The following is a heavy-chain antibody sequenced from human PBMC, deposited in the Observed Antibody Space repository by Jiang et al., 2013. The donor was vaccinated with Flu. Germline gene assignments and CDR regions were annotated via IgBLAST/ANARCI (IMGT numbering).Heavy chain of an antibody. CDR3: ARVLVHYDFWSGYYSYYYYGMDV. Sequence: GLVKPSETLSLTCTVSGGSISSYYWSWIRQPPGKGLEWIGYIYYSGSTNYNPSLKSRVTISVDTSKNQFSLKLSSVTAADTAVYYCARVLVHYDFWSGYYSYYYYGMDVWGQGTTVTVSS. CDR2: IYYSGST. V-gene: IGHV4-59*01. D-gene: IGHD3-3*01. CDR1: GGSISSYY. J-gene: IGHJ6*02.